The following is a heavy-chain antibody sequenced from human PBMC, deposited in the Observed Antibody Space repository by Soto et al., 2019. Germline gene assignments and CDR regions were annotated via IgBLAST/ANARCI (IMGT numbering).Heavy chain of an antibody. CDR1: GYTFTRYT. V-gene: IGHV1-3*01. CDR2: INPDNGNT. J-gene: IGHJ5*02. Sequence: ASVKVSCKASGYTFTRYTMNWVRQAPGQRLEWMGWINPDNGNTKSSQKFQDRVIITRDTSASTAYMDLSSLRSEDTAVYYCARGIATGQLDPWGQGTLVPVSS. D-gene: IGHD2-15*01. CDR3: ARGIATGQLDP.